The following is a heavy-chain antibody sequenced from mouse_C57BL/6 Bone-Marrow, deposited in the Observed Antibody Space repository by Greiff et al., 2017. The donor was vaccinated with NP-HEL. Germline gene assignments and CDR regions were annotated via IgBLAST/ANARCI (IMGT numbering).Heavy chain of an antibody. Sequence: EVKLMESGGGLVKPGGSLKLSCAASGFTFSSYTMSWVRQTPEKRLEWVATISGGGGNTYYPDSVKGRFTISRDNAKNTLYLQMSSLRSEDTALYYCARGLEDYAMDYWGQGTSVTVSS. J-gene: IGHJ4*01. CDR2: ISGGGGNT. CDR1: GFTFSSYT. CDR3: ARGLEDYAMDY. V-gene: IGHV5-9*01.